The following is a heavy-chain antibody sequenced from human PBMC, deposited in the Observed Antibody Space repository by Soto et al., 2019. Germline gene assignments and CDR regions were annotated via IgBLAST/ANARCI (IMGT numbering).Heavy chain of an antibody. V-gene: IGHV3-30*03. CDR3: ARKNPGREWELPDY. CDR2: TTSDGARI. Sequence: QVQLVESGGGVVQPGRSLRLSCAASGFVFSTYGMHWVRQAPGKGLGWVAVTTSDGARINYADSVKGRFTISRDNSRTTLYLQMNSLRIDDTAVYYCARKNPGREWELPDYWGQGTLVTVSS. D-gene: IGHD1-26*01. CDR1: GFVFSTYG. J-gene: IGHJ4*02.